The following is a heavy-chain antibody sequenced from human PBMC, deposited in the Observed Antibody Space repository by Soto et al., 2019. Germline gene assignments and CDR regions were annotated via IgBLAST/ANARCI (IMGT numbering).Heavy chain of an antibody. D-gene: IGHD2-2*01. V-gene: IGHV1-18*01. CDR1: GYTFTSYG. Sequence: QVPLVQSGAEVKKPGASVKVSCKASGYTFTSYGISWVRQAPGQGLEWMGWISAYNGNTNYAQKLQGRVTMTTDTSTSTAYMELRSLRSDDTAVYYCARPYHGGHRGDWFDPWGQGTLVTVSS. J-gene: IGHJ5*02. CDR3: ARPYHGGHRGDWFDP. CDR2: ISAYNGNT.